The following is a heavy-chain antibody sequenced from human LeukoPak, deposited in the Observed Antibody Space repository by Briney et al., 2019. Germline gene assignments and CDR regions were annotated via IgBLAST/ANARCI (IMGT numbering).Heavy chain of an antibody. CDR1: GFTFSSYE. Sequence: GGSLRLSCAASGFTFSSYEMNWVRQAPGKGLEWVSYISSSGSTIYYADSVKGRFTISRDNAKNSLYLQMNSLRAEDTAVYYCARGDSGSSWATLTYYYYYGMDVWGQGTTVTVSS. CDR3: ARGDSGSSWATLTYYYYYGMDV. V-gene: IGHV3-48*03. D-gene: IGHD1-26*01. J-gene: IGHJ6*02. CDR2: ISSSGSTI.